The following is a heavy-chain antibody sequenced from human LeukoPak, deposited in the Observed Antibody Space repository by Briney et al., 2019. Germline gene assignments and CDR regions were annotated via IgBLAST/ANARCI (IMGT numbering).Heavy chain of an antibody. CDR3: ARYYDSTKGEIWFDP. V-gene: IGHV1-18*01. CDR1: GYTFTSYG. J-gene: IGHJ5*02. Sequence: ASVKVSCKASGYTFTSYGISWVRQAPGQGLEWMGWISAYNGNTNYAQKLQGRVTMTTDTSTSTAYMELRSLRSDDTAVYYCARYYDSTKGEIWFDPWGQGTLVTVSS. CDR2: ISAYNGNT. D-gene: IGHD3-22*01.